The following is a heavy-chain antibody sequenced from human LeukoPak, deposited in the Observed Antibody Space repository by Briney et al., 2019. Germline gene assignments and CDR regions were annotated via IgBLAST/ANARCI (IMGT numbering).Heavy chain of an antibody. D-gene: IGHD6-19*01. J-gene: IGHJ4*02. CDR1: GYTFTSYY. CDR2: INPSGGST. CDR3: AREGSGWYGNFDY. V-gene: IGHV1-46*01. Sequence: GASVKVSCKASGYTFTSYYMHWVRQAPGQGLEWMGIINPSGGSTSYAQKFQGRVTMTRDTSISTAYMEVSRLRSDDTAVYYCAREGSGWYGNFDYWGQGTLVTVSS.